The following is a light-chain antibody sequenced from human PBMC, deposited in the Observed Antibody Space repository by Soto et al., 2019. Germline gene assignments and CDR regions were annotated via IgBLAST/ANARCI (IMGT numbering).Light chain of an antibody. V-gene: IGLV2-8*01. J-gene: IGLJ1*01. CDR3: CSYADTNNPYV. CDR2: EVS. Sequence: QSVLTQPPSASGSPGQSVTISCTGTSSDFGGYNYVSWYQKHPGKAPKLMIYEVSKRPSGVPDRFSGSKSGNTASLTVSGLQAEDEADYYCCSYADTNNPYVFGTGTKVTVL. CDR1: SSDFGGYNY.